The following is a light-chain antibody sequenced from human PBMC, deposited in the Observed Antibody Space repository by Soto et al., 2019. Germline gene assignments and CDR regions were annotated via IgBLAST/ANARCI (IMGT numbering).Light chain of an antibody. CDR3: QQYNKYPYT. J-gene: IGKJ2*01. V-gene: IGKV1-5*01. CDR1: QSISGW. CDR2: DAF. Sequence: DIQMTQSPSTLSASVGDRVTITCRASQSISGWLAWYQQKPGKAPKLLIYDAFSLQSGVPSRFSGSRSGTGFSLTISSLQPEDFATHYCQQYNKYPYTFGQGTKLEIK.